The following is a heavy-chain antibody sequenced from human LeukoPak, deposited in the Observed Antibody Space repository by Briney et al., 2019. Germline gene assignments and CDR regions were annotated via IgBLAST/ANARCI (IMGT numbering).Heavy chain of an antibody. CDR1: GGAFSSYA. CDR2: IIPIFGTA. Sequence: SVKVSCKASGGAFSSYAISWVRQAPGQGLEWMGGIIPIFGTANYAQKFQGRVTITADESTSTAYMELSSLRSEDTAVYYCARCYYDSSGYYYFDYWGQGTLVTVSS. D-gene: IGHD3-22*01. V-gene: IGHV1-69*13. CDR3: ARCYYDSSGYYYFDY. J-gene: IGHJ4*02.